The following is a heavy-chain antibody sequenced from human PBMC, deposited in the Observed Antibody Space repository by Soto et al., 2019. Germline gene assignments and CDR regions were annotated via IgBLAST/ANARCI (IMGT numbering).Heavy chain of an antibody. V-gene: IGHV5-51*01. CDR1: GYNFANYW. CDR2: LYPGDSDT. D-gene: IGHD6-13*01. J-gene: IGHJ6*02. Sequence: GESLKISCKGSGYNFANYWIGWVRQMPGKGLEWMGILYPGDSDTRYSPSFQGQVTISADKSISTAYLQWSSLKASDTAMYYCARTAAAGKYYYGVDVWGQGTTVTVSS. CDR3: ARTAAAGKYYYGVDV.